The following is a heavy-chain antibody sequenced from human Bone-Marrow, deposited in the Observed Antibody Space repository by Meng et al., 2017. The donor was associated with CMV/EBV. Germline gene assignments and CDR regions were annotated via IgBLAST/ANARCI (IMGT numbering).Heavy chain of an antibody. CDR1: GYTFTSYD. V-gene: IGHV1-8*01. CDR3: VRDGEPYYDTLTGYYTPY. J-gene: IGHJ4*02. CDR2: MNPNSGNT. D-gene: IGHD3-9*01. Sequence: ASVKVSCKASGYTFTSYDINWVRQATGQGLEWMGWMNPNSGNTGYAQKFQGRLTLTRDTSIRAAYMELSSLRSDDTAVYYCVRDGEPYYDTLTGYYTPYWGQGTLVTVSS.